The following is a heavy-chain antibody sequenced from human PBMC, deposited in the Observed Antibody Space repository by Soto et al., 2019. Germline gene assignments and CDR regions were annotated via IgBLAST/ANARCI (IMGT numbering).Heavy chain of an antibody. CDR1: GGSISSGGYS. CDR3: ASLYSSGWYRNDSALANFDY. V-gene: IGHV4-30-2*01. CDR2: IYHSGST. J-gene: IGHJ4*02. Sequence: QLQLQESGSGLVKPSQTLSLTCAVSGGSISSGGYSWSWIRQPPGKGLEWIGYIYHSGSTYYNPSLKIRVTISVDRSKNQFSLKLSSVTAADTAVYYCASLYSSGWYRNDSALANFDYWGQGTLVTVSS. D-gene: IGHD6-19*01.